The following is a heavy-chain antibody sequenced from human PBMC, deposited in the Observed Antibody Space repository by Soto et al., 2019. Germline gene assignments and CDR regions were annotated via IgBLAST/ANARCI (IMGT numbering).Heavy chain of an antibody. Sequence: QLQLQESGPGLVKPSETLALTCTVSGGSISSSSYYWGWIRQPPGKGLEWIGDLSHSGSTYYNPSLTSRVTISVATSNNQFSLNLMSVNDADSAVYYCAVHIRTTISGVVNDDAFDIWGLGTLVTVSS. CDR1: GGSISSSSYY. D-gene: IGHD3-3*01. V-gene: IGHV4-39*01. CDR3: AVHIRTTISGVVNDDAFDI. J-gene: IGHJ3*02. CDR2: LSHSGST.